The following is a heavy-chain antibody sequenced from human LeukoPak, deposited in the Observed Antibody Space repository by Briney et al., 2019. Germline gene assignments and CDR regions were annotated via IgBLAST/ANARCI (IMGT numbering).Heavy chain of an antibody. Sequence: SVKVSCKASGGTFSSYAISWVRQAPGQGLEWMGGIIPIFGTANYAQKFQGRVTITTDESTSTAYMELSSLRSEDTAVYYCARDIEYSSSSGAWGQGTLVTVSS. CDR3: ARDIEYSSSSGA. CDR1: GGTFSSYA. CDR2: IIPIFGTA. V-gene: IGHV1-69*05. D-gene: IGHD6-6*01. J-gene: IGHJ5*02.